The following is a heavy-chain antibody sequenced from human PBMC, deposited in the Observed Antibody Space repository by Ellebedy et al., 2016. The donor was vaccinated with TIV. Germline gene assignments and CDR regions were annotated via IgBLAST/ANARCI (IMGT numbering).Heavy chain of an antibody. D-gene: IGHD3-22*01. CDR3: AKSYYDSSGYHSPLGAFDI. CDR1: GGSISIYY. J-gene: IGHJ3*02. CDR2: IYYSGST. Sequence: MPSETLSLTCTVSGGSISIYYWSWIRQPPGKGLEWIGYIYYSGSTNYNPSLKSRVTISVDTSKNQFSLKLSSVTAADTAVYYCAKSYYDSSGYHSPLGAFDIWGQGTMVTVSS. V-gene: IGHV4-59*01.